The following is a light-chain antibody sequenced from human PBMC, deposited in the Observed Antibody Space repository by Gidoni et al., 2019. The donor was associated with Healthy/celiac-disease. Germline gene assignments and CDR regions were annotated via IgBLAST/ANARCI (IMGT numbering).Light chain of an antibody. CDR2: AAS. Sequence: DIQMTQSPSSLSASVGDGVTIPCRASQSISSYLNWYQQKPGKAPKLLIYAASSLQSGVPSRFSGSGSGTDFTLTISSLQPEDFSTYYCQQSYSTARTFGGGTKVEIK. J-gene: IGKJ4*01. CDR3: QQSYSTART. V-gene: IGKV1-39*01. CDR1: QSISSY.